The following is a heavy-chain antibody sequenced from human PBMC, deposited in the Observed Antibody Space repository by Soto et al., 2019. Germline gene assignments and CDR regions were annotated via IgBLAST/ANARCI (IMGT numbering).Heavy chain of an antibody. D-gene: IGHD3-22*01. CDR3: AREIKQYYYDSGGYYTDY. CDR2: IYTTGSA. V-gene: IGHV4-4*07. J-gene: IGHJ4*02. Sequence: SETLSLTCTVSGGSINSYYWSWIRQPAGKGLEWIGRIYTTGSANYNPSLNSRVTMSVDTSKNQFSLTLSSVTAADTAVYYCAREIKQYYYDSGGYYTDYWGQGTLVTVS. CDR1: GGSINSYY.